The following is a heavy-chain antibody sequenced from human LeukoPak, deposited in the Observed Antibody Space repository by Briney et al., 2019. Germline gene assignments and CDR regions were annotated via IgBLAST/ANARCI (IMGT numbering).Heavy chain of an antibody. D-gene: IGHD6-13*01. CDR1: GFTFSSYS. J-gene: IGHJ4*02. CDR2: ISSSSSTI. Sequence: GGSLRLSCAASGFTFSSYSMNWVRQAPGKGLEWVSYISSSSSTIYYADSVKGRFTISRDNAKNSLYLQMNSLRAEDTAVYYCAREGVYSSSPGDDYWGQGTLVTVSS. CDR3: AREGVYSSSPGDDY. V-gene: IGHV3-48*01.